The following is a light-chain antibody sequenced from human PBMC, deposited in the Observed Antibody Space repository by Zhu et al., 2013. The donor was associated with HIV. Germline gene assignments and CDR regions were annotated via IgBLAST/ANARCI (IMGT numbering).Light chain of an antibody. Sequence: QSVLTQPPSVSGAPGQRVTISCTGSGSNIGAGYDVHWFQQFPGTVPKLLIYGNNNRPSGVPDRFSVSKSGTSASLAIEGVQAEDEADYYCQSYDSSLGGHYLFGTGTKVTVL. CDR1: GSNIGAGYD. CDR3: QSYDSSLGGHYL. V-gene: IGLV1-40*01. J-gene: IGLJ1*01. CDR2: GNN.